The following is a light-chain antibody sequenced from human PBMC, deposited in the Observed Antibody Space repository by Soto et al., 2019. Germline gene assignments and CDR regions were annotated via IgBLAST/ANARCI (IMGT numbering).Light chain of an antibody. V-gene: IGKV3-11*01. CDR2: DAS. CDR1: KRVRSY. Sequence: EIVLTQSPAPLSLSPGERATLSCRASKRVRSYLACYQQKPGQAPRLLIYDASNRATGIPARFRGSRSGTDFTLTIRSLEPEDFAVYYCQQSSNWPITFGQGTPLESK. J-gene: IGKJ5*01. CDR3: QQSSNWPIT.